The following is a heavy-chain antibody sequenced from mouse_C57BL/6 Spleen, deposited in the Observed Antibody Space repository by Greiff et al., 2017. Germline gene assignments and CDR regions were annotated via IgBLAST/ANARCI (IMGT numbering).Heavy chain of an antibody. J-gene: IGHJ1*03. Sequence: QVQLQQSGAELVKPGASVKLSCKASGYTFTSYWMHWVQQRPGRGLEWIGRIDPNSGGTKYNEKFKSKATLTGDKPSSTAYMQLISLTSEDSAVYYCARPTVVARYFDVWGTGTTVTVSS. CDR3: ARPTVVARYFDV. CDR1: GYTFTSYW. D-gene: IGHD1-1*01. V-gene: IGHV1-72*01. CDR2: IDPNSGGT.